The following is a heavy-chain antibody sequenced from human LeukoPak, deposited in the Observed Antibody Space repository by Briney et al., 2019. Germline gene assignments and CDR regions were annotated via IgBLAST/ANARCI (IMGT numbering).Heavy chain of an antibody. CDR3: ARHLALSWFDP. CDR1: GGSIRSYY. V-gene: IGHV4-59*08. Sequence: SETLSLTCTVSGGSIRSYYWGWIRRPPGKGLEWIGYISDIGRTNYNPSLKSRVSISQDTSKKQLSLKLNSVTAADTAVYYCARHLALSWFDPWGPGTLVTVSS. D-gene: IGHD3-16*01. J-gene: IGHJ5*02. CDR2: ISDIGRT.